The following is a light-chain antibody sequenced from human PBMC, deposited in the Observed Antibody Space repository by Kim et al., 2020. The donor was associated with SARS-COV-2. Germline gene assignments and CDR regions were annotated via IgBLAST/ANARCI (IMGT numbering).Light chain of an antibody. CDR1: SGHSSYA. CDR3: QTWGTGMV. J-gene: IGLJ3*02. V-gene: IGLV4-69*01. Sequence: GASVTLTCTVSSGHSSYAIEWHQQQPEKGPRYLMKLNSDGSHNKGDGIPDRFSGSTSGTEHSLTISSLQSEDEADYYCQTWGTGMVFGGGTQLTVL. CDR2: LNSDGSH.